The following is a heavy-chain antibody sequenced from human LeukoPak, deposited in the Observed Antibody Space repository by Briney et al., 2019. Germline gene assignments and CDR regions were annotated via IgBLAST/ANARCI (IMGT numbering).Heavy chain of an antibody. J-gene: IGHJ4*02. V-gene: IGHV4-31*03. Sequence: PSQTLSLTCTVSGGSISSGGYYWSWIRQHPGKGLEWIGYIYYSGSTYYNPSLKSRVTISVDTSKNQFSLKLSSVTAADTAVYYCARGLPPSSGWYLRESFFDYWGQGTLVTVSS. CDR1: GGSISSGGYY. CDR3: ARGLPPSSGWYLRESFFDY. CDR2: IYYSGST. D-gene: IGHD6-19*01.